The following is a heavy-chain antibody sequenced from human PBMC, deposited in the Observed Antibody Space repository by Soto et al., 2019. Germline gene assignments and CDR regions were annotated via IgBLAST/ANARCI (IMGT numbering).Heavy chain of an antibody. J-gene: IGHJ4*02. Sequence: EVQLVESGGGLVKPGGSLRLSCAASGFTFSSYSMNWVRQAPGKGLEWVSSISSSSSYIYYVDSVKGRFTISRDNAKKLLSLQMNSLRAEDTAVYYCARDLALWFGEIAVWGQGTLVTVSS. CDR1: GFTFSSYS. CDR3: ARDLALWFGEIAV. D-gene: IGHD3-10*01. V-gene: IGHV3-21*01. CDR2: ISSSSSYI.